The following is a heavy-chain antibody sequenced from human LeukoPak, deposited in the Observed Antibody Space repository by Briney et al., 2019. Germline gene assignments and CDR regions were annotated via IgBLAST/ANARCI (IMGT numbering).Heavy chain of an antibody. CDR2: IYHSGST. Sequence: SETLSLTCAVSGGSISSGGYSWSWIRQPPGEGLEWIGYIYHSGSTYYNPSLKSRVTISVDRSKNQFSLKLSSVTAADTAVYYCARDGGITGAFDPWGQGTLVTVSS. V-gene: IGHV4-30-2*01. CDR1: GGSISSGGYS. D-gene: IGHD1-20*01. CDR3: ARDGGITGAFDP. J-gene: IGHJ5*02.